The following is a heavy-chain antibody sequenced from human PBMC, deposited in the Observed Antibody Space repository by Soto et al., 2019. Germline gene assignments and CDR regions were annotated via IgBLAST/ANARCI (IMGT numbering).Heavy chain of an antibody. Sequence: QVQLQESGPGLVKPSGTLSLTCAVSGGSISSSNWWSWVRQPPGKGLEWIGEIYHSGSTNYNPSLRSRVPISVDKSNNHFSLKLSSVTAADTAVYYCARDRRMGAVAPRIFQHWGQGTLVTVSS. D-gene: IGHD6-19*01. V-gene: IGHV4-4*02. CDR1: GGSISSSNW. CDR3: ARDRRMGAVAPRIFQH. J-gene: IGHJ1*01. CDR2: IYHSGST.